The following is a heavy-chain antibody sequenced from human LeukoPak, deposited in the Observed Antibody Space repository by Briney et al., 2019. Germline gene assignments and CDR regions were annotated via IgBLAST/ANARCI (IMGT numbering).Heavy chain of an antibody. J-gene: IGHJ4*02. CDR1: GYTFISFD. CDR3: ARGAGGSGYYYLLT. Sequence: ASVKVSCKASGYTFISFDIIWVRQATGQGLEWMGWMNPNSADRGYAQKFRGRVTMTRSTSISTAYMELSSLRSEDSAVYYCARGAGGSGYYYLLTWGQEPWSPSPQ. CDR2: MNPNSADR. D-gene: IGHD3-10*01. V-gene: IGHV1-8*02.